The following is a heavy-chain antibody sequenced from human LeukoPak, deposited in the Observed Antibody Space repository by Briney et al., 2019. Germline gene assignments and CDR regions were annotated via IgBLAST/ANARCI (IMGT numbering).Heavy chain of an antibody. CDR2: IYSGGST. CDR1: GFTVSSNY. Sequence: GGSLRLSCAASGFTVSSNYMSWVRQAPGKGLELFSAIYSGGSTYYADSVKGRFTISRDNSKNTLYLQMNSLRAEDTAVYYCARDLTIFGVFRRVRTLDYMDVWGKGTTVAVSS. V-gene: IGHV3-66*02. J-gene: IGHJ6*03. CDR3: ARDLTIFGVFRRVRTLDYMDV. D-gene: IGHD3-3*01.